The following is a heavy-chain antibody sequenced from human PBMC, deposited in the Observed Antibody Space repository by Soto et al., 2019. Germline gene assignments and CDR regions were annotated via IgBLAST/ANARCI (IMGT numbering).Heavy chain of an antibody. Sequence: QRLQSGAEVRKPGASVKVSCKASGYTFIDYYMHWVRQAPGQGLEWMGWINPDTDDTHYAQKFQGRLIMTRDTSINTVYMELSRLTSDDTAVYYCARDYFDRSGLYGMDLWGQGTTVTVSS. D-gene: IGHD3-22*01. J-gene: IGHJ6*02. CDR3: ARDYFDRSGLYGMDL. CDR1: GYTFIDYY. V-gene: IGHV1-2*02. CDR2: INPDTDDT.